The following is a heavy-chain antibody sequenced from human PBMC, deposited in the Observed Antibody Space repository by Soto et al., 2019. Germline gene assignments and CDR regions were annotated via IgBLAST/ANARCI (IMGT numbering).Heavy chain of an antibody. J-gene: IGHJ4*02. V-gene: IGHV4-39*02. Sequence: NPSETLSLTCTVSGGSISSRGYYWGWIRQPPGKGLEWIGTIYSSGSTFYNPSLQSRVTISVDTSKNHFSLRLSSVTAADAAVYYCARLVGYCSSTSCYRRRFDYWGQGTLVTVSS. D-gene: IGHD2-2*01. CDR1: GGSISSRGYY. CDR3: ARLVGYCSSTSCYRRRFDY. CDR2: IYSSGST.